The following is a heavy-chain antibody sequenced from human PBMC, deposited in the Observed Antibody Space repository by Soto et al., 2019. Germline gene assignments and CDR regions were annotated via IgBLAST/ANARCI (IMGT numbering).Heavy chain of an antibody. CDR2: IYYSGIS. D-gene: IGHD5-18*01. CDR1: GGSTSSGGFY. CDR3: ARNGYTYGMDV. V-gene: IGHV4-31*03. J-gene: IGHJ6*02. Sequence: PSETLSLTCTVPGGSTSSGGFYWSWIRPHPGKGLEWIGYIYYSGISYYNPSLKSRVSISLDTSRNQFSMTLNSVTAADTAVYYCARNGYTYGMDVWGQGATVTVSS.